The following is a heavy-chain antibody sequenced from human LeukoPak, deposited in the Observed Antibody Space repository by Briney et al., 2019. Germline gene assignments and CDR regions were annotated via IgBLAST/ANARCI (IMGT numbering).Heavy chain of an antibody. D-gene: IGHD6-19*01. CDR2: VYGSGYT. J-gene: IGHJ4*02. Sequence: SETLSLTCTVSGASISGWYWSWIRQPPGKGLEWIGYVYGSGYTNYNPSLKSRVTMSIDTSKNHFSLKLTSVAAADTATYYCARETSLAGFASGLGFNYWGQGILVTVSS. V-gene: IGHV4-59*01. CDR1: GASISGWY. CDR3: ARETSLAGFASGLGFNY.